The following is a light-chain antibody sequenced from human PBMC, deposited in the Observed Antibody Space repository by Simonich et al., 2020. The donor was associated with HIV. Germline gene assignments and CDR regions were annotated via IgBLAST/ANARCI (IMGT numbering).Light chain of an antibody. V-gene: IGKV1-39*01. CDR1: QGISSY. Sequence: DIQMTQSPSSLSASVGDRVTITCRASQGISSYLNWYQQKPGKAPKLLIYAAYSLQSGVPSRFSGSGSGTDFTLTISSLQPEDFATYYCQQSYSTPRTFGQGTKVEIK. J-gene: IGKJ1*01. CDR2: AAY. CDR3: QQSYSTPRT.